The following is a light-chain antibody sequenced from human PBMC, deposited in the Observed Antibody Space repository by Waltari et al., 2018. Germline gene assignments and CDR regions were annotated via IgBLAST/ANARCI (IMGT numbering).Light chain of an antibody. Sequence: DIQMTQSPSSLSASVGDRVTITCQASQDNSNYLKWYQQKPGKAPKPQTNDASNLETGVPSRCRGSGSGTDFTFTISSLQPEDIATYYCQQYDNLPYTFGQGTKLEIK. J-gene: IGKJ2*01. CDR1: QDNSNY. V-gene: IGKV1-33*01. CDR3: QQYDNLPYT. CDR2: DAS.